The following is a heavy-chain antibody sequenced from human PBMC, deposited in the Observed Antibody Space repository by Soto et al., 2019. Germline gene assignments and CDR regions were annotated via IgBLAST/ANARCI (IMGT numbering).Heavy chain of an antibody. J-gene: IGHJ6*02. V-gene: IGHV4-34*01. Sequence: QVQLQQWGAGLLKPSETLSLTCAVYGGSFSGYYWSWIRQPPGKGLEWIGEINHSGSTNYNPSLKRRVTISVDTSKNQFSLKLSSVTAADTAVYYCARMFGYSSSWYQSYYYYGMDVWGQGTTVTVSS. CDR3: ARMFGYSSSWYQSYYYYGMDV. CDR1: GGSFSGYY. D-gene: IGHD6-13*01. CDR2: INHSGST.